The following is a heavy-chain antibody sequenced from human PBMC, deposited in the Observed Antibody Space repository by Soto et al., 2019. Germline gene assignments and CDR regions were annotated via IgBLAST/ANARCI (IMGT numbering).Heavy chain of an antibody. CDR1: GFTFSSYG. CDR3: AREELGWVYYFDY. V-gene: IGHV3-33*01. CDR2: IWYDGSNK. Sequence: GGSLRLSCAASGFTFSSYGMHWVRQAPGKGLEWVTIIWYDGSNKYYADSVKGRFTISRDNSKNTLYLQMNSLRAEDTAVYYCAREELGWVYYFDYWGQGTLVTVSS. D-gene: IGHD3-16*01. J-gene: IGHJ4*02.